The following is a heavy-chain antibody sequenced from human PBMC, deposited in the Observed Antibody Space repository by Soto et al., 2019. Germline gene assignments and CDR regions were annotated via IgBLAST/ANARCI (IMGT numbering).Heavy chain of an antibody. CDR1: GGSFSGYY. Sequence: PSETLSLTCAVYGGSFSGYYWGWIRQPPGKGLEWIGSIYYSGSTYYNPSLKSRVTISVDTSKNQFSLKLSSVTAADTAVYYCASSRAAYYYYGMDVWGQGTTVTVSS. V-gene: IGHV4-39*01. CDR3: ASSRAAYYYYGMDV. J-gene: IGHJ6*02. CDR2: IYYSGST.